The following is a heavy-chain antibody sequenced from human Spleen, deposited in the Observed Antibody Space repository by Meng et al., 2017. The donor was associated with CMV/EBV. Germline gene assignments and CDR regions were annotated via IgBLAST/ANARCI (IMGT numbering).Heavy chain of an antibody. CDR3: AKARDLLPPPNWFDP. CDR2: IHPHRGDT. V-gene: IGHV1-2*02. Sequence: ASVKVSCKASGYTFTAHYFHWVRQAPGQGLEWMGWIHPHRGDTNYAQQFQGRVTLTRDTSINTGYMELTRLTSDDTAVYYCAKARDLLPPPNWFDPWGQGTLVTVSS. CDR1: GYTFTAHY. J-gene: IGHJ5*02. D-gene: IGHD3-10*01.